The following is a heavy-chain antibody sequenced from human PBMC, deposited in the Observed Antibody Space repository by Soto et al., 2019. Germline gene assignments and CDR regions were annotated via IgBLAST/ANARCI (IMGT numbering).Heavy chain of an antibody. Sequence: QVQLQESGPGLVRPSETLSLTCTVSSDSISSYYWIWIRESPGKGLEWIGYTDYSGKTHYNPSLKSRVTISGDTSKNQFSLRLSSVTAADTAVYYCARAVGDPLYYLDYWGQGTLVTVSS. J-gene: IGHJ4*02. V-gene: IGHV4-59*08. CDR3: ARAVGDPLYYLDY. D-gene: IGHD6-19*01. CDR2: TDYSGKT. CDR1: SDSISSYY.